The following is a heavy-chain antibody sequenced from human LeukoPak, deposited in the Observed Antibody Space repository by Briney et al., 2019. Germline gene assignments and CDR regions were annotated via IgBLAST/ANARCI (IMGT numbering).Heavy chain of an antibody. CDR3: AGRDYGDYDGGFDY. CDR2: INHSGST. J-gene: IGHJ4*02. D-gene: IGHD4-17*01. CDR1: GGSFSGYY. Sequence: PSETLSLTCAVYGGSFSGYYWSWIRQPPGKGLEWIGEINHSGSTNYHPSLKSRVNIYVDTSKNQFSLKLSSVTAADTAVYYCAGRDYGDYDGGFDYWGQGTLVTVSS. V-gene: IGHV4-34*01.